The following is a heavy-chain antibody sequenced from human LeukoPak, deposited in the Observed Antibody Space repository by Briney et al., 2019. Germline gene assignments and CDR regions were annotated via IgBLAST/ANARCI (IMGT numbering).Heavy chain of an antibody. V-gene: IGHV3-53*01. CDR3: AASQPGIAAAGPYYFDY. D-gene: IGHD6-13*01. J-gene: IGHJ4*02. CDR2: IYSGGST. Sequence: GGSLRLSCAASGFTVSSNYMSWVRQAPGKGLEWVSVIYSGGSTYYADSVKGRFTISRDNSKNTLYLQMNSLRAEDAAVYYCAASQPGIAAAGPYYFDYWGQGTLVTVSS. CDR1: GFTVSSNY.